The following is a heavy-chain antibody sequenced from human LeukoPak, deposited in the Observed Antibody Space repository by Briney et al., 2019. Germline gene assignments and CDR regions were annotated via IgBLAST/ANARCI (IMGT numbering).Heavy chain of an antibody. CDR3: ARVKSSSWYYYYYYMDV. Sequence: GGSLRLSCAASGFTFSSYWMSWVRQAPGKGLEWVANIKQDGSEKYYVDSVKGRFTISRDNAKNSLYLQMNSLRTEDTAVYYCARVKSSSWYYYYYYMDVWGKGTTVTVSS. D-gene: IGHD6-13*01. V-gene: IGHV3-7*01. CDR2: IKQDGSEK. CDR1: GFTFSSYW. J-gene: IGHJ6*03.